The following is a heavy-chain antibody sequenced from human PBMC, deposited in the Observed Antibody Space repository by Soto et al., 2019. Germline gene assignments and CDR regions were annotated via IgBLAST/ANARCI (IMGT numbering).Heavy chain of an antibody. CDR3: AKLGPYGSESYSFRYNWIDP. D-gene: IGHD3-10*01. J-gene: IGHJ5*02. CDR2: IYSGGAT. CDR1: GFSVSSSH. V-gene: IGHV3-53*01. Sequence: EVQLVDSGGGLIQPGGSLRLSCAASGFSVSSSHMIWVRQAPGKGLEWVSVIYSGGATYYAVSVKGRFTISRDRSKNTGYLQMDGLRTEDTAVYHCAKLGPYGSESYSFRYNWIDPWGQGTLVTVSS.